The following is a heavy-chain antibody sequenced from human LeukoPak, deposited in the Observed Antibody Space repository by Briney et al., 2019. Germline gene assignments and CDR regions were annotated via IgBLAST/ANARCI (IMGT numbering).Heavy chain of an antibody. J-gene: IGHJ6*03. Sequence: PGGSLRLSCEASGFTFSDYYMSWIRQAPGKGLEWVSYISSSGSTIYYADSVKGRFTISRDNAKISLYLQMNSLRAEDTAVYYRARHATQLLRYYYYYYMDVWGKGTTVTVSS. CDR2: ISSSGSTI. CDR3: ARHATQLLRYYYYYYMDV. D-gene: IGHD2-15*01. CDR1: GFTFSDYY. V-gene: IGHV3-11*01.